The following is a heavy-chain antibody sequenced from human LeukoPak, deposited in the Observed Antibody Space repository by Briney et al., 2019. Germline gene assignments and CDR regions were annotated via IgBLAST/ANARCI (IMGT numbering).Heavy chain of an antibody. J-gene: IGHJ6*04. CDR3: AELGITMIGGV. D-gene: IGHD3-10*02. Sequence: GGSLRLSCAASGFTFSSYSMNWVRQAPGKGLEWVSYISSRSSIIYYADSVKGRFTISRDNAKNSLNLQMNSLRAEDTADYYCAELGITMIGGVWGKGTTVTISS. CDR2: ISSRSSII. CDR1: GFTFSSYS. V-gene: IGHV3-48*01.